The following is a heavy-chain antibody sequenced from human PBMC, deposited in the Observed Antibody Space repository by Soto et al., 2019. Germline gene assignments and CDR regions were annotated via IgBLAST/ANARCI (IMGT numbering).Heavy chain of an antibody. D-gene: IGHD2-15*01. V-gene: IGHV1-69*13. CDR1: GCTFSSYA. CDR2: IIPIFGTA. Sequence: SVKVSCKASGCTFSSYAISWVRQAPGQGLEWMGGIIPIFGTANYAQKFQGRVTITADESTSTAYMELSSLRSEDTAVYYCARSKAALEYNWFDPWGQGTLVTVSS. J-gene: IGHJ5*02. CDR3: ARSKAALEYNWFDP.